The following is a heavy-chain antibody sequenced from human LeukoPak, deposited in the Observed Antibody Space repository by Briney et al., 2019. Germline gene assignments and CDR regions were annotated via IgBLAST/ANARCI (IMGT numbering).Heavy chain of an antibody. V-gene: IGHV4-39*01. CDR3: ARQIAAPGEGWFDP. CDR2: IYYSGST. D-gene: IGHD6-25*01. J-gene: IGHJ5*02. Sequence: SETLSLTCTVSGGSISSSSYYWGWIRQPPGMGMEWIGSIYYSGSTYYNPSLKSRVTISVDTSKNQFSLKLGSVTAADTAVYYCARQIAAPGEGWFDPWGQGTLVTVSS. CDR1: GGSISSSSYY.